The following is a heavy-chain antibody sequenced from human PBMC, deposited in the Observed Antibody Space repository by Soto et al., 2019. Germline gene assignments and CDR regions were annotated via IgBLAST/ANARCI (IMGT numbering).Heavy chain of an antibody. CDR3: ARGVLH. V-gene: IGHV4-31*03. CDR2: IYYSGST. CDR1: CGSISSGGYY. D-gene: IGHD1-26*01. J-gene: IGHJ4*02. Sequence: QVQLQESGPGLVKPSQTLSLTCTVSCGSISSGGYYWRWIRQHPGKGLEWIGSIYYSGSTYYNPSVKSRVTISVDTSKNQFSLKLSSVTAADTAVYYCARGVLHWGQGTLVTVSS.